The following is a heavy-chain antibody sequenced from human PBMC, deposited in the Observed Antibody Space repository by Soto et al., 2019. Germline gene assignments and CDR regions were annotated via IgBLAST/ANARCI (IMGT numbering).Heavy chain of an antibody. D-gene: IGHD3-22*01. CDR1: GYSFTSYW. CDR3: ASITYYYDSSGAGYFDY. V-gene: IGHV5-51*01. J-gene: IGHJ4*02. CDR2: IYPGDSDT. Sequence: GESLKISCKGSGYSFTSYWIGWVRQMPGKGLEWMGIIYPGDSDTRYSPSFQGQVTISADKSISTAYLQWSSLKASDTAMYYCASITYYYDSSGAGYFDYWGQGTLVTVYS.